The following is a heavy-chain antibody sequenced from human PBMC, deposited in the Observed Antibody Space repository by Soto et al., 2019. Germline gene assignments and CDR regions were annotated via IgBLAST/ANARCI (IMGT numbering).Heavy chain of an antibody. CDR3: AMLGGWSVGSKDMDV. CDR1: GLIFSDYH. J-gene: IGHJ6*02. V-gene: IGHV3-72*01. D-gene: IGHD6-19*01. Sequence: EVQLVESGGGLVQPGGSLRLSCAASGLIFSDYHMDWVRQAPGKGLEWVGRIRRKANSYTTEYAASVKGRFTISRDDSKNSLYLQMNSLKTEDTAVYYCAMLGGWSVGSKDMDVWGQGTTVTVSS. CDR2: IRRKANSYTT.